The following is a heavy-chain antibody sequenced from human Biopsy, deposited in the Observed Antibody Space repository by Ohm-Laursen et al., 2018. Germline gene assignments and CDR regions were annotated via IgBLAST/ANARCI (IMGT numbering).Heavy chain of an antibody. CDR3: ARGPSGAATIG. CDR2: IRDSGDSA. J-gene: IGHJ4*02. CDR1: GFTFSSHA. V-gene: IGHV3-23*01. Sequence: SLRLSCAATGFTFSSHAMAWVRQPPGTGQERASVIRDSGDSAYYADSVKGRFTISRDSSKNTLYLQMNSLRVEDTAVYYCARGPSGAATIGRGQGTLVTVSS. D-gene: IGHD5-24*01.